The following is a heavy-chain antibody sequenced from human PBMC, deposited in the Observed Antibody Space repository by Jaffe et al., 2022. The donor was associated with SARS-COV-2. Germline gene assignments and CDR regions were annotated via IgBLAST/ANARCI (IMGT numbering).Heavy chain of an antibody. Sequence: QVQLVESGGGVVQPGRSLRLSCAASGFTFSSYGMHWVRQAPGKGLEWVAVISYDGSNKYYADSVKGRFTISRDNSKNTLYLQMNSLRAEDTAVYYCAKEGSSSWYYFDYWGQGTLVTVSS. CDR3: AKEGSSSWYYFDY. D-gene: IGHD6-13*01. J-gene: IGHJ4*02. CDR1: GFTFSSYG. CDR2: ISYDGSNK. V-gene: IGHV3-30*18.